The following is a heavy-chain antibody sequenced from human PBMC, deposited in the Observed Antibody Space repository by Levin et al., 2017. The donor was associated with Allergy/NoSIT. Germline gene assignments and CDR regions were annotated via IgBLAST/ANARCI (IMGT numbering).Heavy chain of an antibody. D-gene: IGHD3-10*01. V-gene: IGHV3-33*01. J-gene: IGHJ4*02. CDR2: IWYDGSNK. CDR3: ARVSRYYGSGSYYNGPLDY. CDR1: GFTFSSYG. Sequence: GESLKISCAASGFTFSSYGMHWVRQAPGKGLEWVAVIWYDGSNKYYADSVKGRFTISRDNSKNTLYLQMNSLRAEDTAVYYCARVSRYYGSGSYYNGPLDYWGQGTLVTVSS.